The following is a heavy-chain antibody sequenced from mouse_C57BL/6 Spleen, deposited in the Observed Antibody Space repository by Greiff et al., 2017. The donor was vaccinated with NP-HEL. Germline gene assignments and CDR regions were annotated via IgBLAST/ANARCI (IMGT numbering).Heavy chain of an antibody. CDR1: GYTFTSYW. J-gene: IGHJ4*01. CDR2: IDPSDSET. CDR3: ARRGDYGSRTGYAMDY. Sequence: QVQLQQPGAELVRPGSSVKLSCKASGYTFTSYWMHWVKQRPIQGLEWIGNIDPSDSETHYTQKFKGKATLTVDKSSSTAYMQLSSLTSEDSAVYYCARRGDYGSRTGYAMDYWGQGTSVTVSS. V-gene: IGHV1-52*01. D-gene: IGHD1-1*01.